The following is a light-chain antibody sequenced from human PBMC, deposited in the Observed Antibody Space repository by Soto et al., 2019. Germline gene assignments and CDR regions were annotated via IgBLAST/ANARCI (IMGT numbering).Light chain of an antibody. CDR3: QQLTRYPST. V-gene: IGKV1-9*01. J-gene: IGKJ4*01. CDR1: EDITNY. CDR2: DAS. Sequence: IQLTKSPSSLSASVGDRVTVTCRASEDITNYVAWYQQKAGKAPKLLIYDASTLHSGDPSRFSGSGSGTDFTLTISGLQPEDFATYYCQQLTRYPSTFVGGTKVEIK.